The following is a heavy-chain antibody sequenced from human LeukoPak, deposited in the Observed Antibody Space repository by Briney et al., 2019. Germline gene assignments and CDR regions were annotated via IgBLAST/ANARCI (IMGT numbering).Heavy chain of an antibody. Sequence: GGSLRLSCAASGFTFSSYAMSWVRQAPGKGLEWVGRIKSKTDGGTTDYAAPVKGRFTISRDDSKNTLYLQMNSLKTEDTAVYYCTTEGSRVVPPGLDYWGQGTLVTVSS. V-gene: IGHV3-15*01. CDR2: IKSKTDGGTT. J-gene: IGHJ4*02. CDR3: TTEGSRVVPPGLDY. CDR1: GFTFSSYA. D-gene: IGHD2-2*01.